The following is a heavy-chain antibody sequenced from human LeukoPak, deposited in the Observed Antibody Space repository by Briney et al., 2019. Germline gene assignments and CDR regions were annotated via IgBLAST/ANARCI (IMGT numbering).Heavy chain of an antibody. D-gene: IGHD3-16*01. Sequence: GGSLRLSCAASGFTFSSHGMSWVRQGPGKGLEWVSGISGSGGSTYYADSVKGRFTISRDNSKNTLYLQMNSLRAEDTAVYYCAREGEGFDYWGQGTLVTVSS. CDR3: AREGEGFDY. J-gene: IGHJ4*02. V-gene: IGHV3-23*01. CDR1: GFTFSSHG. CDR2: ISGSGGST.